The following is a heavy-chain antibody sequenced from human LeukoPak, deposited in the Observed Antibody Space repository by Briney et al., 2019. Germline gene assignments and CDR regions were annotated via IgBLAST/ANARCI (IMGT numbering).Heavy chain of an antibody. J-gene: IGHJ4*02. V-gene: IGHV1-3*01. Sequence: ASVQDTCKASGYTFTNYAMHWLRQPPAQRLEWMGWINAGNGNTKYSQKFQGRVTITRDTSASTAYMELSSLRSEDTAVYYCARARIAVAGTFDYWGQGTLVTVSS. CDR3: ARARIAVAGTFDY. D-gene: IGHD6-19*01. CDR2: INAGNGNT. CDR1: GYTFTNYA.